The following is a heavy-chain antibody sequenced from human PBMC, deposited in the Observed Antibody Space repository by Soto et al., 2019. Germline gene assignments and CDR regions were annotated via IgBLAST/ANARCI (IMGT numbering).Heavy chain of an antibody. CDR1: GVSVSSGDHY. J-gene: IGHJ3*02. CDR2: IYYTGRT. D-gene: IGHD3-9*01. CDR3: ARAHYDILTGYPAHAFDI. Sequence: SETLSLTCTVSGVSVSSGDHYWSWIRQPPGKGLEWIGYIYYTGRTYYNPSLKSRVIISVDTSKNQLSLKLSSVTAAEKAVYYCARAHYDILTGYPAHAFDIWGQGTMVTVSS. V-gene: IGHV4-30-4*01.